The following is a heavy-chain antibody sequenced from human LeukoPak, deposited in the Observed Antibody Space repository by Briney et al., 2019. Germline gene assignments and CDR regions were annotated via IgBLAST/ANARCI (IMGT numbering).Heavy chain of an antibody. CDR1: GGSLSESY. J-gene: IGHJ2*01. CDR2: INHSGAT. Sequence: SETLSLTCAVYGGSLSESYWTWIRQPPGKGLEWIGEINHSGATDYNPALKSRVTTSVDMSKKQFSLTLTSVTAADTAVYYCARRRPIPMKGFFNWSFDLWGRGTQVTVSS. CDR3: ARRRPIPMKGFFNWSFDL. V-gene: IGHV4-34*01. D-gene: IGHD2-2*02.